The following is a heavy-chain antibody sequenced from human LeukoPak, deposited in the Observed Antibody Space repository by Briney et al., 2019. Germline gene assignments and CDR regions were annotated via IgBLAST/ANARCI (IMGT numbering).Heavy chain of an antibody. V-gene: IGHV4-34*01. D-gene: IGHD3-3*01. CDR2: INHSGST. J-gene: IGHJ3*02. CDR1: GFTFSSYS. CDR3: ARFAARDDFWSGYYTADAFDI. Sequence: GSLRLSCAASGFTFSSYSMNWVRQPPRKGLEWIGEINHSGSTNYNPSLKSRVTISVDTSKNQFSLKLSSVTAADTAVYYCARFAARDDFWSGYYTADAFDIWGQGTMVTVSS.